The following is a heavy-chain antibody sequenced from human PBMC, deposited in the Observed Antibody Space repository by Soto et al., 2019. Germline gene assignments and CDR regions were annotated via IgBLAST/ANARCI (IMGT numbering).Heavy chain of an antibody. Sequence: QVQLVQSGAEVKKPGASVKVSCQTSGYTFTNYVMHWVRQAPGQRLEWMGWINADQGNTKYSQKFQGSVTFTRDTSASTAYMELSSLRSEDTAVYYCARPRGYGDYLYYFDFWGQGTLVTVSS. CDR3: ARPRGYGDYLYYFDF. CDR1: GYTFTNYV. CDR2: INADQGNT. J-gene: IGHJ4*02. D-gene: IGHD4-17*01. V-gene: IGHV1-3*01.